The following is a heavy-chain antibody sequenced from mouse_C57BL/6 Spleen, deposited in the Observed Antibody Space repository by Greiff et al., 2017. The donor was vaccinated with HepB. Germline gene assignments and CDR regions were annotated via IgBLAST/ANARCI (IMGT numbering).Heavy chain of an antibody. CDR2: ISNGGGST. D-gene: IGHD2-3*01. CDR1: GFTFSDYY. Sequence: EVQGVESGGGLVQPGGSLKLSCAASGFTFSDYYMYWVRQTPEKRLEWVAYISNGGGSTYYPDTVKGRFTISRDNAKNNLYLQMSRLKSEDTAMYYCARSDGYYFAYWGQGTLVTVSA. CDR3: ARSDGYYFAY. J-gene: IGHJ3*01. V-gene: IGHV5-12*01.